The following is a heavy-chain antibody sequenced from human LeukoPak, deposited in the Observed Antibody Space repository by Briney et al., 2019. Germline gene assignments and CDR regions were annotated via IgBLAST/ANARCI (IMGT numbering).Heavy chain of an antibody. CDR1: GGSFSGYY. Sequence: SETLSLTCAVYGGSFSGYYWSWIRQPPGKGLEWIGEINHSGSTNYNPSLKSRVTISVDTSKNQSSLKLSSVTAADTAVYCCARGQQLVRLSLWGQGTLVTVSS. CDR2: INHSGST. V-gene: IGHV4-34*01. J-gene: IGHJ4*02. D-gene: IGHD6-6*01. CDR3: ARGQQLVRLSL.